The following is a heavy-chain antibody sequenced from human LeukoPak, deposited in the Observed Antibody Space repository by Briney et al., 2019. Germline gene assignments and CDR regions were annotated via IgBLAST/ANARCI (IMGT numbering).Heavy chain of an antibody. D-gene: IGHD6-25*01. CDR1: GGTFSSYA. V-gene: IGHV1-69*05. Sequence: ASVKVSCKASGGTFSSYAISWVRQAPGQGLEWMGGIIPIFGTANYAQKFQGRVTITTDESTSTAYMELSSLRSEDTAVYYCARGGAAREGYYYYYYMDVWGKGTTVTVSS. CDR2: IIPIFGTA. CDR3: ARGGAAREGYYYYYYMDV. J-gene: IGHJ6*03.